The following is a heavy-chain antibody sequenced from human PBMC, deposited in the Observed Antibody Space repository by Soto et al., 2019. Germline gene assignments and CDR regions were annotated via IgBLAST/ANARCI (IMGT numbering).Heavy chain of an antibody. CDR3: TTDPAKIKYYGSGRDYYYYYYMDV. D-gene: IGHD3-10*01. J-gene: IGHJ6*03. Sequence: GGSLRLSCAASGFTFSNAWMSWVRQAPGKGLEWVGRIKSKTDGGTTDYAAPVKGRFTISRDDSKNTLYLQMNSLKTEDTAVYYCTTDPAKIKYYGSGRDYYYYYYMDVWGKGTTVTVSS. CDR2: IKSKTDGGTT. CDR1: GFTFSNAW. V-gene: IGHV3-15*01.